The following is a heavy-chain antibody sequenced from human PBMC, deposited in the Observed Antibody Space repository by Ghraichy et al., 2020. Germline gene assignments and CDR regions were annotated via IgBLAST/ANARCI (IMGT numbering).Heavy chain of an antibody. CDR2: INHSGST. D-gene: IGHD6-13*01. Sequence: SETLSLTCAVYGGSFSGYYWSWIRQPPGKGLEWIGEINHSGSTNYNPSLKSRVTISVDTSKNQFSLKLSSVTAADTAVYYCARVEWYGKQQPGLFDYWGQGTLVTVSS. CDR3: ARVEWYGKQQPGLFDY. CDR1: GGSFSGYY. V-gene: IGHV4-34*01. J-gene: IGHJ4*02.